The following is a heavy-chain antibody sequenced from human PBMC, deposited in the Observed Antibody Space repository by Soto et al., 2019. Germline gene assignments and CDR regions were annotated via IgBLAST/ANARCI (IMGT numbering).Heavy chain of an antibody. J-gene: IGHJ4*02. CDR2: IYWDDDK. D-gene: IGHD6-19*01. V-gene: IGHV2-5*02. CDR1: GFSLSTSGVG. CDR3: AHSHRIAVAGTDFDY. Sequence: QITLKESGPTLVKPTQTLTLTCTFSGFSLSTSGVGVGWIRQPPGKALEWLALIYWDDDKRYSPSLKSRLTLTKDTSKTQVVLTMTNMDPVDTATYYCAHSHRIAVAGTDFDYWGQGTLVTVSS.